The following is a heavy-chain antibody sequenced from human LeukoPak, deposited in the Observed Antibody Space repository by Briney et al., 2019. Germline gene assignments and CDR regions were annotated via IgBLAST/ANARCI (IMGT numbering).Heavy chain of an antibody. J-gene: IGHJ4*02. D-gene: IGHD5-12*01. CDR1: GFTFISAG. V-gene: IGHV3-30*02. Sequence: GGCLRLACSAPGFTFISAGMDSVRQAPGRGLGYDAFIRYNLNNKYYADSVKGRFTSSRDNSNNTLFLQMNSLRAEDTAVYYCAKEAARGYSFPYTAIEKTYYLDYWGQGTLVTVSS. CDR3: AKEAARGYSFPYTAIEKTYYLDY. CDR2: IRYNLNNK.